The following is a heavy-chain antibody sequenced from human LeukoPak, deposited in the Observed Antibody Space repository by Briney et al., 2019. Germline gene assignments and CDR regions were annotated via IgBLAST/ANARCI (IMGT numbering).Heavy chain of an antibody. J-gene: IGHJ4*02. D-gene: IGHD6-19*01. Sequence: ASVKVSCKASGYTFTSYGISWVRQAPGQGLEWMGWISAYNDNTNYAQKLQGRVTMTTDTSTSTAYMELRSLRSDDTAVYYCARGDTSGWRTPNDDYWGQGTLVTVSS. V-gene: IGHV1-18*01. CDR3: ARGDTSGWRTPNDDY. CDR2: ISAYNDNT. CDR1: GYTFTSYG.